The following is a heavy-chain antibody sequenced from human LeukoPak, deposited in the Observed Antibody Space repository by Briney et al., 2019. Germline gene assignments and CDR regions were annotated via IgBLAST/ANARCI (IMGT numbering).Heavy chain of an antibody. CDR1: GGSISSYY. CDR3: ARDRRGPFWTCLRDYYMDV. CDR2: IYTSGST. J-gene: IGHJ6*03. Sequence: SETLSLTCTVSGGSISSYYWSWIRQPAGKGLEWIGRIYTSGSTNYNPSLKSRVTISVDTSKNQFSLKLSSVTAADTAVYYCARDRRGPFWTCLRDYYMDVWGKGTTVTVSS. V-gene: IGHV4-4*07. D-gene: IGHD3/OR15-3a*01.